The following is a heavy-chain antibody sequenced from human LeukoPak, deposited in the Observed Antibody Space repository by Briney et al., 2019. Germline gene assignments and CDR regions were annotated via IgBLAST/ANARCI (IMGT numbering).Heavy chain of an antibody. Sequence: ASVKVSCKASGYTFTSYGISWVRQAPGHGLGWMGWISAYNGNTNYAQKLQGRVTMTTDTSTSTAYMELRSLRSDDTAVYYCARLKDSGDIVVVPADYWGQGTLVTVSS. V-gene: IGHV1-18*01. D-gene: IGHD2-2*01. J-gene: IGHJ4*02. CDR2: ISAYNGNT. CDR1: GYTFTSYG. CDR3: ARLKDSGDIVVVPADY.